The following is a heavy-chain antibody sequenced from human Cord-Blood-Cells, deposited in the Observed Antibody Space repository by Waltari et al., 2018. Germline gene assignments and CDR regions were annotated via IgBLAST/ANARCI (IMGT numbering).Heavy chain of an antibody. CDR2: FHNSGGT. CDR3: AREWFGELYYFDY. V-gene: IGHV4-38-2*02. J-gene: IGHJ4*02. D-gene: IGHD3-10*01. CDR1: GYSISSGYY. Sequence: QVQLQESGPGLVKPSETLSLTCAVSGYSISSGYYWGWTRQPPGKGLEWIGSFHNSGGTFYNPSLKSRVTISVGTSKNQFSLTLSSVTAADTAVYYCAREWFGELYYFDYWGQGTLVTVSS.